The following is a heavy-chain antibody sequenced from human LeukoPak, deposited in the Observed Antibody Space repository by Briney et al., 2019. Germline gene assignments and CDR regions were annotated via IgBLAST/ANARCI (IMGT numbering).Heavy chain of an antibody. V-gene: IGHV4-34*01. Sequence: SETLSLTCAVYGGSFSGFYWNWIRQPPGKGLEWIGEIDHSGSTNYNPSLKRRLTISVDTSRNQFSLNLSSVTTADTAVYYCARVGVAGLDYWGQGALVTVST. CDR3: ARVGVAGLDY. J-gene: IGHJ4*02. CDR2: IDHSGST. CDR1: GGSFSGFY. D-gene: IGHD6-19*01.